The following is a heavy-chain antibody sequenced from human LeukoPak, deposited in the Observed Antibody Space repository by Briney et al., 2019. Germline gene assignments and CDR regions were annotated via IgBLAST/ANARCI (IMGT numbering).Heavy chain of an antibody. V-gene: IGHV3-23*01. CDR3: ARGVAETFFDY. D-gene: IGHD3-10*01. Sequence: SGGSLRLSCEASGFTFSTFAMIWVRQPPGKGLEWVSSIFPSGGEIHYADSVRGRFTISRDNSKRTLSLQMNSLRAEDTAVYYCARGVAETFFDYWGQGTLVTVSS. J-gene: IGHJ4*02. CDR1: GFTFSTFA. CDR2: IFPSGGEI.